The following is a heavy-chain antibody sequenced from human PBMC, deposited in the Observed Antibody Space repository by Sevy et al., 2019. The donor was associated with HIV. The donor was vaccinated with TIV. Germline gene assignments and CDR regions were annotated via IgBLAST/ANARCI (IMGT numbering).Heavy chain of an antibody. J-gene: IGHJ5*02. Sequence: GGSLRLSCVGSEFTFSYYGMHWVRQAPGKGLEWVAAIWYDGSNKYYADSVKGRFTISKDNSKNTLYLQMNSLRAEDTAVDYCAKDTRDCSGGTCYSAPLYNWFDPWGQGTLVTVSS. CDR3: AKDTRDCSGGTCYSAPLYNWFDP. D-gene: IGHD2-15*01. CDR1: EFTFSYYG. CDR2: IWYDGSNK. V-gene: IGHV3-33*03.